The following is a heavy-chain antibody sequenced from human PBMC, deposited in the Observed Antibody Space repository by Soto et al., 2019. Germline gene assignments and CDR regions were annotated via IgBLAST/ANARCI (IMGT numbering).Heavy chain of an antibody. J-gene: IGHJ3*01. CDR2: SRNKAKSKTT. V-gene: IGHV3-72*01. CDR1: GFTFSDHY. Sequence: EVQLVESGGSLVQPGGSLRLSCAASGFTFSDHYMDWVRQAPGKGLEWVARSRNKAKSKTTVYAASVKDRFTISRDEAKNSLYLEMSSLKAEDTAVYFCVRGYNTFDVWGRGTMVTVSS. D-gene: IGHD1-1*01. CDR3: VRGYNTFDV.